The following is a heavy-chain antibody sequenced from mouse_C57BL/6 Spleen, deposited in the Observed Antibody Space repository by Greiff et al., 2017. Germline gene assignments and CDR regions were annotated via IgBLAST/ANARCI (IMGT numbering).Heavy chain of an antibody. CDR2: INPNYGTT. CDR1: GYSFTDYN. V-gene: IGHV1-39*01. CDR3: ARGDYEDYAMDY. J-gene: IGHJ4*01. D-gene: IGHD2-4*01. Sequence: EVKLQESGPELVKPGASVKISCKASGYSFTDYNMNWVKQSNGKSLEWIGVINPNYGTTSYNQKFKGKATLTVDQSSSTAYMQLNSLTSEDFAVYYCARGDYEDYAMDYWGQGTSVTVSS.